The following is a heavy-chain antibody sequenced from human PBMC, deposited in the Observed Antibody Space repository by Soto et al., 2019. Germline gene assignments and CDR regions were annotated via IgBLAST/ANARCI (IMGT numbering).Heavy chain of an antibody. CDR1: GFTFGDYA. D-gene: IGHD3-3*01. V-gene: IGHV3-49*05. CDR2: IRSKAYGGTT. Sequence: EVQLVESGGGLVKPGRSLRLSCTASGFTFGDYAMSWFRQAPGKGLEWVGFIRSKAYGGTTEYAASVKGRFTISRDDSKSIAYLQMNSLKTEDTAVYYCTRDRRDFWSGYYLDYWGQGTLVTVSS. J-gene: IGHJ4*02. CDR3: TRDRRDFWSGYYLDY.